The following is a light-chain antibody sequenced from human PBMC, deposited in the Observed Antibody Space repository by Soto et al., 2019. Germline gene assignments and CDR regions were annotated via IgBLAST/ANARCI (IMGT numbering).Light chain of an antibody. V-gene: IGLV2-14*01. CDR1: NSDVGGYNY. Sequence: QSALTQPASVSGSPGQSITISCTGTNSDVGGYNYVSWYQQHPGKAPKLMIYEVSYRPSGISNRFSGSKSGNTASLTISGLQAEDEADYYCSSYRSGSILFVFGAGTKVTVL. CDR2: EVS. J-gene: IGLJ1*01. CDR3: SSYRSGSILFV.